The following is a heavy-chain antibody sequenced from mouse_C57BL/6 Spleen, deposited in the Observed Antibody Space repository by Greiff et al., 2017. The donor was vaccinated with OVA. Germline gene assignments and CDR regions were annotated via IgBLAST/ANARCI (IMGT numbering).Heavy chain of an antibody. D-gene: IGHD1-1*01. CDR2: IDPEDGDT. Sequence: VQLQQSGAELVKPGASVKLSCTASGFNIKDYYMHWVKQRTEQGLEWIGRIDPEDGDTKYAPKFQGKATITADTSSNTAYLQLSSLTSEDTAVDYCARRYYGSSGYFDVWGTGTTVTVSS. CDR3: ARRYYGSSGYFDV. CDR1: GFNIKDYY. V-gene: IGHV14-2*01. J-gene: IGHJ1*03.